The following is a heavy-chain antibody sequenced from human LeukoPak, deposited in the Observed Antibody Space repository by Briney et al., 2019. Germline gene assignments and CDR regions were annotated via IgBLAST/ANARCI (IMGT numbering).Heavy chain of an antibody. V-gene: IGHV4-39*07. CDR2: INHSGST. J-gene: IGHJ4*02. Sequence: PSETLSLTCTVSGGSISSSSYYWGWIRQPPGKGLEWIGEINHSGSTNYNPSLKSRVTISVDTSKNQFSLKLSSVTAADTAVYYCASQGGRLLKSFDYWGQGTLVTVSS. D-gene: IGHD2/OR15-2a*01. CDR1: GGSISSSSYY. CDR3: ASQGGRLLKSFDY.